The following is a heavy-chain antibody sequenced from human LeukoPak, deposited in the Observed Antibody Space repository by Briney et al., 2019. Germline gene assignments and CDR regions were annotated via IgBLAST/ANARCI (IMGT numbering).Heavy chain of an antibody. CDR3: AGAALGYCSGGSCLNWFDP. D-gene: IGHD2-15*01. V-gene: IGHV1-2*02. CDR1: GYTFTGYY. CDR2: INPNSGGT. Sequence: ASVKVSCKASGYTFTGYYMHWVRQAPGQGLEWMGWINPNSGGTNYAQKFQGRVTMTRDTSISTAYMELSRLRSDGTAVYYCAGAALGYCSGGSCLNWFDPWGQGTLVTVSS. J-gene: IGHJ5*02.